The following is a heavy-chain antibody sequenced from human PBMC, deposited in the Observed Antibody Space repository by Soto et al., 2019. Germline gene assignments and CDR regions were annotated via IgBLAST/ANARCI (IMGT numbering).Heavy chain of an antibody. D-gene: IGHD2-8*01. Sequence: SVKVSCKASGGTFSSYAISWVRQAPGQGLEWMGGIIPIFGTANYAQKFQGRVTITADESTSTAYMELSSLRSEDTAVYYCARAGRGTMVYAIYDAFDIWGQGTMFTVSS. CDR3: ARAGRGTMVYAIYDAFDI. V-gene: IGHV1-69*13. CDR2: IIPIFGTA. CDR1: GGTFSSYA. J-gene: IGHJ3*02.